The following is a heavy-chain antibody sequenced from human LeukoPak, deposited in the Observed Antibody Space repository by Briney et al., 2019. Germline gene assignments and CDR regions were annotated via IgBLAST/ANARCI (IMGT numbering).Heavy chain of an antibody. D-gene: IGHD6-13*01. CDR3: ARDRAAAGYYYYYMDV. Sequence: PSQTLSLTCTVSGGSISSHYWSWIRQPPGKGLEWIGYIYYSGSTNYNPSLKSRVTISVDTSKNQFSLKLSSVTAADTAVYYCARDRAAAGYYYYYMDVWGKGTTVTVSS. J-gene: IGHJ6*03. CDR1: GGSISSHY. CDR2: IYYSGST. V-gene: IGHV4-59*11.